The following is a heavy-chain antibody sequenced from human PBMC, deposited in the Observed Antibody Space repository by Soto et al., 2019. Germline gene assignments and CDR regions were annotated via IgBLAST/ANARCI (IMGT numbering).Heavy chain of an antibody. V-gene: IGHV3-23*01. D-gene: IGHD6-19*01. J-gene: IGHJ4*02. Sequence: EVQLLESGGGLVHPGGSLRLYCATSGFSFSSYAMTWLRQAPGKGLEWVSTISPTGGSTYYADSVTGRFTISRDDSKNTLYLHMNSLRAEDTATYYCAKDLLQWLGGSGPFDSWGKGTLVTFSS. CDR3: AKDLLQWLGGSGPFDS. CDR2: ISPTGGST. CDR1: GFSFSSYA.